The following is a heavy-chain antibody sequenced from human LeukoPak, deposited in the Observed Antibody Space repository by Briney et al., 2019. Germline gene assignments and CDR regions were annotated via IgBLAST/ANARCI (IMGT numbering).Heavy chain of an antibody. CDR1: GGSVSSGSYY. J-gene: IGHJ4*02. CDR2: IYYSGST. CDR3: ARVGLKDTAMVIAY. Sequence: SETLSLTCTVSGGSVSSGSYYWSWIRQPPGKGLEWIGYIYYSGSTNYNPSLKSRVTISVDTSKNQFSLKLSSVTAADTAVYYCARVGLKDTAMVIAYWGQGTLVTVSS. V-gene: IGHV4-61*01. D-gene: IGHD5-18*01.